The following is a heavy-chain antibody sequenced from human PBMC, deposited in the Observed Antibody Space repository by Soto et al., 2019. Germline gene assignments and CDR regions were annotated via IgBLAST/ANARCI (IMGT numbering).Heavy chain of an antibody. V-gene: IGHV1-8*01. CDR2: MNPNSGNT. CDR3: ARGFGGRLTVYYSNYYYYMDV. D-gene: IGHD3-9*01. J-gene: IGHJ6*03. CDR1: GYTFTSYD. Sequence: GASVKVSCKASGYTFTSYDINWVRQATGQGLEWMGWMNPNSGNTGYAQKFQGRVTMTRNTSISTAYMELSSLRSEDTAVYYCARGFGGRLTVYYSNYYYYMDVGGKGTTVTVSS.